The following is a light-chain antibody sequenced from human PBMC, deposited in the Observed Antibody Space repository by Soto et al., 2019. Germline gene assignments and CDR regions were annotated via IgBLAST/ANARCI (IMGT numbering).Light chain of an antibody. Sequence: EIGMTQSPSPLPVSPGARATLSFRASQSVSSDLAWYQKKPGQAPRLLSYGVSTRATGIPARFSGSGSGTELTLTISSLPSEDFAVYYCQQYNNWPGTFGQGIKVEIK. J-gene: IGKJ1*01. CDR2: GVS. V-gene: IGKV3-15*01. CDR1: QSVSSD. CDR3: QQYNNWPGT.